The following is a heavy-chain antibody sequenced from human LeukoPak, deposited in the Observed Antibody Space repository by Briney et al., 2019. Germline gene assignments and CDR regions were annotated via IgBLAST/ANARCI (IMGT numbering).Heavy chain of an antibody. CDR3: ARTDIVVVVAATPGNFDY. J-gene: IGHJ4*02. Sequence: GASVNVSCKVSGYTLTELSMHWVRQAPGKGLEWMGGFDPEDGETIYAQKLQGRVTMTTDTSTSTAYMELRSLRSDDTAVYYCARTDIVVVVAATPGNFDYWGQGTLVTVSS. CDR1: GYTLTELS. CDR2: FDPEDGET. D-gene: IGHD2-15*01. V-gene: IGHV1-24*01.